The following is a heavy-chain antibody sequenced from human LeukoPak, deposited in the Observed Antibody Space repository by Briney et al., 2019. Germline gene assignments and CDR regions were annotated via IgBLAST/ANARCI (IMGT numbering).Heavy chain of an antibody. CDR1: GGSISSGGYS. Sequence: SQTLSLTCAVSGGSISSGGYSWSWIRQPPGKGLEWIGYIYHSGSTYYNPSLKSRVTISVDTSKNQFSLKLSSVAAADTAVYXXXXLLCSGGSCYDYYYGMDVWGQGTTVTVSS. CDR3: XXLLCSGGSCYDYYYGMDV. D-gene: IGHD2-15*01. CDR2: IYHSGST. V-gene: IGHV4-30-2*01. J-gene: IGHJ6*02.